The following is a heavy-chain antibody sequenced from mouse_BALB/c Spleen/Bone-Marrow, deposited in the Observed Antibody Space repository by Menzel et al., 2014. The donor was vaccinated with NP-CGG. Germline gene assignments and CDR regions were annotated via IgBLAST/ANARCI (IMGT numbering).Heavy chain of an antibody. D-gene: IGHD1-1*02. CDR3: ACGGSYDFFDY. CDR2: IDPANGNT. V-gene: IGHV14-3*02. Sequence: EVNVVESGAELVKPGASVKLSCTASGFNIKDTYMHWVKQRPEQGLEWIGRIDPANGNTKYDPKFQGRATITADTSSNTAYLQLSSLTSEDTAVYYCACGGSYDFFDYWGQGTTLTVSS. J-gene: IGHJ2*01. CDR1: GFNIKDTY.